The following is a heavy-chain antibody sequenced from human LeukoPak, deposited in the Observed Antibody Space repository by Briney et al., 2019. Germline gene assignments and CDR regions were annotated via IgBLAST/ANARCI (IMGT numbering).Heavy chain of an antibody. Sequence: GGSLRLSCAASGFTFSSYGMHWVRQAPGKGLEWVAVIWYDGSNKYYADSVKGRFTISRDNSKNTLYLQMSSLRAEDTAVYYCARDGIVVVPAAILSWFDPWGQGTLVTVSS. CDR3: ARDGIVVVPAAILSWFDP. J-gene: IGHJ5*02. CDR1: GFTFSSYG. CDR2: IWYDGSNK. D-gene: IGHD2-2*02. V-gene: IGHV3-33*01.